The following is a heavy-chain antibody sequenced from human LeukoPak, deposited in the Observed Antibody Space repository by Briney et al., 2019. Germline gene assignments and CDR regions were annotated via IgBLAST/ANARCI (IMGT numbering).Heavy chain of an antibody. CDR2: INHSGST. CDR1: GGSFSGYY. CDR3: ASTYITGTAHFDY. Sequence: SETLSLTCAVYGGSFSGYYWSWIRQPPGKGLEWIGEINHSGSTNYNPSLKSRVTISVDTSKNQFSPKLSSVTAADTAVYYCASTYITGTAHFDYWGQGTLVTVSS. J-gene: IGHJ4*02. D-gene: IGHD1-20*01. V-gene: IGHV4-34*01.